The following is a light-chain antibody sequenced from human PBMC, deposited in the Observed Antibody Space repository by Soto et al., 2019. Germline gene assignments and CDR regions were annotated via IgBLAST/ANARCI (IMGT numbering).Light chain of an antibody. J-gene: IGKJ1*01. CDR1: QSVGTF. CDR3: QQYGSSLT. Sequence: VLTQTTGTLSLSPGGRASLSCRASQSVGTFLAWYQQRSGQAPRLLIYGASTRASGIPDRFSGSGSGTDFTLTISRLEPEDFGVYYCQQYGSSLTFGQGTKVDIK. CDR2: GAS. V-gene: IGKV3-20*01.